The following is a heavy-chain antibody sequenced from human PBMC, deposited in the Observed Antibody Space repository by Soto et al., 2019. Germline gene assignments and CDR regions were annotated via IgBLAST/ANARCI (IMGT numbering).Heavy chain of an antibody. D-gene: IGHD3-3*01. CDR3: ARENYDFWSGYYLDY. CDR1: GITFSTYR. Sequence: EVQLVESGGGLVQPGGSLRLSCEVSGITFSTYRMHWVRQAPGKGLVWVSHIKSDGTVTHYTDSVRGRFIISRDNAKNTLFLQMNSLRAEDTAVYYCARENYDFWSGYYLDYWGQGTLVTVSS. J-gene: IGHJ4*02. V-gene: IGHV3-74*01. CDR2: IKSDGTVT.